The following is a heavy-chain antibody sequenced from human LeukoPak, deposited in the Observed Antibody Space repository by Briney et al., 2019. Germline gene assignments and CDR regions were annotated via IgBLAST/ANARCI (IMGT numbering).Heavy chain of an antibody. V-gene: IGHV4-39*07. J-gene: IGHJ4*02. CDR3: ARVAGPPYHDY. Sequence: SETLSLTCTVSGGSISSSSDYWGWIRQPPGKGLEWIGNIYNSGSTDYNPSLKSRVTISVDTSKNQFSLKLSSVTAADTAMYYCARVAGPPYHDYWGQGTLVTVSS. CDR2: IYNSGST. CDR1: GGSISSSSDY.